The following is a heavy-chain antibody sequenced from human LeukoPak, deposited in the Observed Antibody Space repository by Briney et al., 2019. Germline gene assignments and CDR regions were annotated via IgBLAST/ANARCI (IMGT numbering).Heavy chain of an antibody. Sequence: GGSLRLSCAASGFAFSSYAMSWVRQAPGKGLEWVSGLSASGGITYYADSVKGRFTISRDNSKNNLYLQMNSLRAEDTAVYYCARAGNPGSVDYWGQGTLLTVSS. J-gene: IGHJ4*02. CDR3: ARAGNPGSVDY. V-gene: IGHV3-23*01. CDR2: LSASGGIT. CDR1: GFAFSSYA. D-gene: IGHD1-14*01.